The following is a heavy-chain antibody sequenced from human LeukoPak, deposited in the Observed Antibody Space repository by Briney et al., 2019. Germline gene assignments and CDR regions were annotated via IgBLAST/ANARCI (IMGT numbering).Heavy chain of an antibody. CDR1: RGSSSSSNFY. D-gene: IGHD5-24*01. CDR3: TRREVGYNPQD. CDR2: IDYSGST. V-gene: IGHV4-39*01. Sequence: PSETLSLTCTVSRGSSSSSNFYWGWIRQSPGKGLEWIGSIDYSGSTYYNPSLKSRVTISVDTSKNQFSLKLSSVTAADTAMYYCTRREVGYNPQDWGQGALVTVSS. J-gene: IGHJ4*02.